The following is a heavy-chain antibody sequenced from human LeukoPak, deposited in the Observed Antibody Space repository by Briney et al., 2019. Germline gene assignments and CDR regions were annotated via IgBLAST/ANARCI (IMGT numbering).Heavy chain of an antibody. D-gene: IGHD2-15*01. CDR1: GFTFSSAT. CDR2: VGPSGGTG. Sequence: GGSLRLSCATSGFTFSSATMMWVRQAPGKGLEFVSGVGPSGGTGTYADSVKVRFTISRDNSKNTLYLQMNSLRAEDTAVYCCARIRSHGYFDYWGQGTLVTVSS. V-gene: IGHV3-23*01. J-gene: IGHJ4*02. CDR3: ARIRSHGYFDY.